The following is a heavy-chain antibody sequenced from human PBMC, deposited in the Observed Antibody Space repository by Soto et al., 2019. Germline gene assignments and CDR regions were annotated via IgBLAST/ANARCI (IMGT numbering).Heavy chain of an antibody. J-gene: IGHJ4*02. Sequence: GGSLRLSCAASGFIFSSYSMNWVRQAPGKGLEWVSYSSSSSSTIYYADSVKGRFTISRDNAKNSLYLQMNSLRAEDTAVYYCVRGGVGEVRGVFSSGGRGTL. V-gene: IGHV3-48*01. CDR3: VRGGVGEVRGVFSS. CDR2: SSSSSSTI. CDR1: GFIFSSYS. D-gene: IGHD1-26*01.